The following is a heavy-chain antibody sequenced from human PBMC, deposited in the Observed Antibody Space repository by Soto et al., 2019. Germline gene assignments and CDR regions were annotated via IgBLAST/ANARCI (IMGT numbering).Heavy chain of an antibody. Sequence: SETLSLTCAVSGGSIDSRNYYWGWIRQPPGKGLEWIGSMHYSGSPYDNPSLKSRVTISVDTSKNQFSLKLTSVTAADTAVYYCARLLYDRSGYYYFDFWGQGIPVTVS. CDR1: GGSIDSRNYY. CDR3: ARLLYDRSGYYYFDF. J-gene: IGHJ4*02. V-gene: IGHV4-39*01. D-gene: IGHD3-22*01. CDR2: MHYSGSP.